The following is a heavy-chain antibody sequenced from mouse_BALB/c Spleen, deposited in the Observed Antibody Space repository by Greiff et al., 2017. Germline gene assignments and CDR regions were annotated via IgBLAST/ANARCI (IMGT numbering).Heavy chain of an antibody. J-gene: IGHJ2*01. Sequence: DVMLVESGGGLVKPGGSLKLSCAASGFTFSSYAMSWVRQTPEKRLEWVASISSGGSTYYPDSVKGRFTISRDNARNILYLQMSSLRSEDTAMYYCARDYGSSHCDYWGQGTTLTVSS. CDR1: GFTFSSYA. CDR3: ARDYGSSHCDY. V-gene: IGHV5-6-5*01. CDR2: ISSGGST. D-gene: IGHD1-1*01.